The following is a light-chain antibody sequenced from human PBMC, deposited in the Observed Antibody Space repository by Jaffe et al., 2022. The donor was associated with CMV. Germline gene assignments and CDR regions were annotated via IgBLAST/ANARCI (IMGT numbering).Light chain of an antibody. CDR1: NLRTYY. J-gene: IGLJ3*02. V-gene: IGLV3-19*01. CDR2: AQN. CDR3: HSRDSGDNRV. Sequence: SSELTQDSAVSVALGQTVRITCRGDNLRTYYASWFQQKPGQAPVLVIYAQNTRPSGIPDRFSGSRSGNTASLTITGTQAEDEAAYYCHSRDSGDNRVFGGGTKLTVL.